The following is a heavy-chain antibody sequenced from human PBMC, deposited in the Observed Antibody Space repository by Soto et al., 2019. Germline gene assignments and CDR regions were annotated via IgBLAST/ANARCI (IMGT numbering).Heavy chain of an antibody. CDR1: GFTFSNAW. V-gene: IGHV3-15*07. Sequence: PGGSLRLSCAASGFTFSNAWMNWVRQAPGKGLEWVGRIKSKTDGGTTDYAAPVKGRFTISRDDSKNTLYLQMNSLKTEDTAVYYCTTIWWELVYYYYGMDVWGQGTTVTVSS. J-gene: IGHJ6*02. CDR3: TTIWWELVYYYYGMDV. CDR2: IKSKTDGGTT. D-gene: IGHD1-26*01.